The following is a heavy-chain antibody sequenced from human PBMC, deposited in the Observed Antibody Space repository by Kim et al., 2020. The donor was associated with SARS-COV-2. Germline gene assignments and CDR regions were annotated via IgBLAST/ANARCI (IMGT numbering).Heavy chain of an antibody. V-gene: IGHV1-69*13. CDR3: ASSLGGGYYDSSGYYYVGYWDY. CDR2: IIPIFGTA. J-gene: IGHJ4*02. CDR1: GGTFSSYA. D-gene: IGHD3-22*01. Sequence: SVKVSCKASGGTFSSYAISWVRQAPGQGLEWMGGIIPIFGTANYAQKFQGRVTITADESTSTAYMELSSLRSEDTAVYYCASSLGGGYYDSSGYYYVGYWDYWGQGTLVTVYS.